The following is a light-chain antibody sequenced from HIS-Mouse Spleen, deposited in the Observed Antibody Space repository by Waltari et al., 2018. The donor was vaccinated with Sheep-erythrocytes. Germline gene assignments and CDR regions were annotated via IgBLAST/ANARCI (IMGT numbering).Light chain of an antibody. J-gene: IGLJ1*01. V-gene: IGLV2-11*01. Sequence: QSALTQPASVSGSPGQSVTISCTGTSSDVGGYNYVSWYPQHPGKAPKLMIYDVSKRPAGVPDRFSGSKSGNTASLTISGLQAEDEADYYCCSYAGSYNHVFATGTKVTVL. CDR1: SSDVGGYNY. CDR2: DVS. CDR3: CSYAGSYNHV.